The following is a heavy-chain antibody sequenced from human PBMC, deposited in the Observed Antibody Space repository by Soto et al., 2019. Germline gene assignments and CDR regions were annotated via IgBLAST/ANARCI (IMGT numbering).Heavy chain of an antibody. Sequence: SVKVSCKASGGTFSSYAISWVRQAPGQGLEWMGGIIPIFGTANYAQKKQGRVTITADESTSTAYMELSSLRSEDTAVYYCARWNTAMVAYYYYGMDVWGQGTTVTVSS. CDR1: GGTFSSYA. J-gene: IGHJ6*02. V-gene: IGHV1-69*13. D-gene: IGHD5-18*01. CDR3: ARWNTAMVAYYYYGMDV. CDR2: IIPIFGTA.